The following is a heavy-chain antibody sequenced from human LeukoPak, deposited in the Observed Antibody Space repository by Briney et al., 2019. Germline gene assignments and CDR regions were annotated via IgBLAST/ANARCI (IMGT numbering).Heavy chain of an antibody. CDR3: AKEGRIAVAHGFDY. V-gene: IGHV3-30*18. CDR2: ISYDGSNK. J-gene: IGHJ4*02. CDR1: GFTFSSYG. Sequence: GRSLRLSCAASGFTFSSYGMHWVRQAPGKGLEWVSVISYDGSNKYYADSVKGRFTISRDNSKNTLYLQMNSLRAEDTAVYYCAKEGRIAVAHGFDYWGQGTLATVSS. D-gene: IGHD6-19*01.